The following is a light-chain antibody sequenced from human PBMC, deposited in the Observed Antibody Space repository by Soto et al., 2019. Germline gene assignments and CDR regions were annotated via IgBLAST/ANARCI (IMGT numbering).Light chain of an antibody. CDR2: QTS. J-gene: IGKJ1*01. CDR1: QYINTR. Sequence: EMVLTQSPATLSSFPGDRVTLSCRASQYINTRLAWYQHRPGQAPRLLIYQTSTRATGIPARFSGTGSGTEFTLTISSLQSEDFALYYCQQYNDWPLTFGQGTKVDIK. V-gene: IGKV3-15*01. CDR3: QQYNDWPLT.